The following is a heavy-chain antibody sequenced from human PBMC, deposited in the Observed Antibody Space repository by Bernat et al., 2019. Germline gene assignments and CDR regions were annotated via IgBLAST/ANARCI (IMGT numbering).Heavy chain of an antibody. V-gene: IGHV3-30-3*02. D-gene: IGHD2-15*01. Sequence: QVQLVESGGGVVQPGRSLRLSCAASGFTFSSYAMHWVRQAPGKGLEWVAVISYDGSNKYYADSVKGRFTISRDNSKNTLYLQMNSLRAEDTAVYYCYRARDYSAAASWLRIGVWGQGTPVTVSS. CDR3: YRARDYSAAASWLRIGV. CDR2: ISYDGSNK. J-gene: IGHJ6*02. CDR1: GFTFSSYA.